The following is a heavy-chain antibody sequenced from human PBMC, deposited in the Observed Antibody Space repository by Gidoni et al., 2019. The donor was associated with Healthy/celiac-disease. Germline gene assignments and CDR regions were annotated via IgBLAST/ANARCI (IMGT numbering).Heavy chain of an antibody. CDR1: GGSISSSSYY. D-gene: IGHD3-22*01. Sequence: QLQLQESGPGLVKPSETLSLTCTVSGGSISSSSYYWGWIRQPPGKGLEWIGSIYYSGSTYYNPSLKSRVTISVDTSKNQFSLKLSSVTAADTAVYYCARTPTNYYDTKYGGFDYWGQGTLVTVSS. V-gene: IGHV4-39*07. CDR2: IYYSGST. CDR3: ARTPTNYYDTKYGGFDY. J-gene: IGHJ4*02.